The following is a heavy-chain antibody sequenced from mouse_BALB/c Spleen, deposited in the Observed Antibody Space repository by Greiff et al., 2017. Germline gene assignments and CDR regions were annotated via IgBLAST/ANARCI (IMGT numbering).Heavy chain of an antibody. CDR1: GYTFTSYY. J-gene: IGHJ4*01. CDR2: INPSNGGT. D-gene: IGHD1-1*01. Sequence: QVQLQQSGAELVKPGASVKLSCKASGYTFTSYYMYWVKQRPGQGLEWIGEINPSNGGTNFNEKFKSKATLTVDKSSSTAYMQLSSLTSEDSAVYYCTRVYYEAMDYWGQGTSVTVSS. CDR3: TRVYYEAMDY. V-gene: IGHV1S81*02.